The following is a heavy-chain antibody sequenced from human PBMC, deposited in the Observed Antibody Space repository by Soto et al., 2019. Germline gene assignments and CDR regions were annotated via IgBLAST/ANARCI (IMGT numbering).Heavy chain of an antibody. CDR2: IIPILGTA. V-gene: IGHV1-69*13. Sequence: SVKVSCKVSGGSFSSFSINWVRQAPGQRFEWMGGIIPILGTANFTQKFQDRVTFTADESTATAYMTLSSLTSEDTAFYYCTSFDSNGYYPQNNYWGPGTKLTVYS. D-gene: IGHD3-22*01. CDR3: TSFDSNGYYPQNNY. J-gene: IGHJ4*02. CDR1: GGSFSSFS.